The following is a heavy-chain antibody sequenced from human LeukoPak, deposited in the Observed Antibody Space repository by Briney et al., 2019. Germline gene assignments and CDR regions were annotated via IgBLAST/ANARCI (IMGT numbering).Heavy chain of an antibody. J-gene: IGHJ4*02. CDR1: GFTFSSYA. CDR2: ISYDGSNT. D-gene: IGHD2-21*02. V-gene: IGHV3-30-3*01. Sequence: PGRSLRLSCAASGFTFSSYAIHWVRQAPGKGVEWVAGISYDGSNTYYADSVKGRFTTSRDSSKNAVYLQMSSLRAEDTALYYCARGFVLGAAKNYFDYWGQGALVTVSS. CDR3: ARGFVLGAAKNYFDY.